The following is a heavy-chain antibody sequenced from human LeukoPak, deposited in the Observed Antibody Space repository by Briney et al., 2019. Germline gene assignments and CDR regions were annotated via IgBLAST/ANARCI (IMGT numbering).Heavy chain of an antibody. CDR1: GFTFSSYW. Sequence: GGSLRLSCAASGFTFSSYWMSWVHQAPGKGLEWVANIKQDGSEKYYVDSVKGRFTISRDNAKNTLSLQMNSLRAEDTAVYYCAGGGATSFDYWGQGILVTVSS. CDR2: IKQDGSEK. V-gene: IGHV3-7*01. J-gene: IGHJ4*02. CDR3: AGGGATSFDY. D-gene: IGHD5-12*01.